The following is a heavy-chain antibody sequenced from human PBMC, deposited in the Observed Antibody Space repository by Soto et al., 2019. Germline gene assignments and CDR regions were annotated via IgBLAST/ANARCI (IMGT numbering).Heavy chain of an antibody. Sequence: GGALRLSCAASGFTFSSYAMHWVRQAPGKGLEWVGYEKENGEKKYNADYVKGRLTISRDNAKNSLYLQMNSLRAEETAVYYCARVGLAPLQLGTYNHYGMDVWGQGTTVTVS. D-gene: IGHD6-13*01. J-gene: IGHJ6*02. V-gene: IGHV3-30*04. CDR1: GFTFSSYA. CDR3: ARVGLAPLQLGTYNHYGMDV. CDR2: EKENGEKK.